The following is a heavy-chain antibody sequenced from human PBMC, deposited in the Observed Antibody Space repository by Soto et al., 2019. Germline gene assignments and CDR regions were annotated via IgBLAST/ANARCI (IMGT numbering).Heavy chain of an antibody. CDR3: ARQPPRGYSGYDTFDY. V-gene: IGHV3-11*01. Sequence: PGGSLRLSCAASGFTFSDYYMSWIRQAPGKGLEWVSYISSSGSTIYYADSVKGRFTISRDNAKNSLYLQMNSLRAEDTAVYYCARQPPRGYSGYDTFDYWGQGTLVTVSS. CDR1: GFTFSDYY. D-gene: IGHD5-12*01. CDR2: ISSSGSTI. J-gene: IGHJ4*02.